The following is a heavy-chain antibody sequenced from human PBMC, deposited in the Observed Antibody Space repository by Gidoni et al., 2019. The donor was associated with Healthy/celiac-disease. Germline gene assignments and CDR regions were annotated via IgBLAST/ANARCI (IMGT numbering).Heavy chain of an antibody. D-gene: IGHD6-13*01. CDR1: GSTFSSYA. CDR2: IIPIFGIA. J-gene: IGHJ5*02. Sequence: QVQLTQSGAEVMKPGSSVKVSCNASGSTFSSYAISWVRQAPGQGLEWMGRIIPIFGIANYEQKFQGRVTITADKSTSTAYMELSSLRSEDTAVYYCARNHGYSSSRQFDPWGQGTLVTVSS. V-gene: IGHV1-69*04. CDR3: ARNHGYSSSRQFDP.